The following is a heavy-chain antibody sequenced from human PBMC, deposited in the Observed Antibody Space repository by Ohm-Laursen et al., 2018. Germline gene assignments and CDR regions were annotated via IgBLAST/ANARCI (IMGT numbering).Heavy chain of an antibody. J-gene: IGHJ4*02. CDR2: ISYDGSNK. D-gene: IGHD5-24*01. V-gene: IGHV3-30*18. Sequence: SLRLSCAASGFTFSSYWMSWVRQAPGKGLEWVAVISYDGSNKYYADSVKGRFTISRDNSKNTLYLQMSSLRAEDTAVYYCAKDRGRLQYLDYWRQGTLVTVSS. CDR3: AKDRGRLQYLDY. CDR1: GFTFSSYW.